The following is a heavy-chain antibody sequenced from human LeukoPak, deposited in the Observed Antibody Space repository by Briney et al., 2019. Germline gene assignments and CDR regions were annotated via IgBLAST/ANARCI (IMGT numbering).Heavy chain of an antibody. D-gene: IGHD3-10*01. CDR2: INHSGST. Sequence: SETLSLTCAVSGGSFSGYYWSWIRQPPGKGLEWIGEINHSGSTNYNPSLKSRVTISVDTSKNQFSLKLSSVTAADTAVYYCARGYYYGSGSSFDYWGQGTLVTVSS. J-gene: IGHJ4*02. V-gene: IGHV4-34*01. CDR3: ARGYYYGSGSSFDY. CDR1: GGSFSGYY.